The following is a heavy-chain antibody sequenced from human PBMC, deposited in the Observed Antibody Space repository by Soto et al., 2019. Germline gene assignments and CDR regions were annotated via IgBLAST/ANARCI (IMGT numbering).Heavy chain of an antibody. Sequence: SVKVSCKASGFTFTGSAVQWVRQARGQRLEWIGWIVVGSGNTNYAQKFQERVTITRDMSTSTAYMELSSLRSEDTAVYYCAADHSSSWYWGYYGMDVWGQGTTVTVSS. V-gene: IGHV1-58*01. CDR2: IVVGSGNT. CDR1: GFTFTGSA. CDR3: AADHSSSWYWGYYGMDV. D-gene: IGHD6-13*01. J-gene: IGHJ6*02.